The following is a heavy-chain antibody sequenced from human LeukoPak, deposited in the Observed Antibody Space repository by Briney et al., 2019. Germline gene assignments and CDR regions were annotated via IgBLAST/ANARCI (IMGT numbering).Heavy chain of an antibody. Sequence: PSGTLSLTCTVSGGSISSYYWSWIRQPPGKGLEWIGYIYYSGSTNYNPSLKSRVTISVDTSKNQFSLKLSSVTAADTAVYYCARGRDVVVVAATPGYYYYMDVWGKGTTVTVSS. CDR1: GGSISSYY. D-gene: IGHD2-15*01. CDR3: ARGRDVVVVAATPGYYYYMDV. CDR2: IYYSGST. J-gene: IGHJ6*03. V-gene: IGHV4-59*01.